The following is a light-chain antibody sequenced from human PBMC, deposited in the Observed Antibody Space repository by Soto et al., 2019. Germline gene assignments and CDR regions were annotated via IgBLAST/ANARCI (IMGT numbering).Light chain of an antibody. Sequence: QSVLAQPRSVSGSPGQSVTISCTGTSSDVGGYKYVSWYQHHPGKAPRLMIYDVTKRPSGVPDRFSGSKSGNTASLTISGLQADDEADYFCCSYAGSYTYVFGTGTKVTV. J-gene: IGLJ1*01. CDR2: DVT. CDR1: SSDVGGYKY. CDR3: CSYAGSYTYV. V-gene: IGLV2-11*01.